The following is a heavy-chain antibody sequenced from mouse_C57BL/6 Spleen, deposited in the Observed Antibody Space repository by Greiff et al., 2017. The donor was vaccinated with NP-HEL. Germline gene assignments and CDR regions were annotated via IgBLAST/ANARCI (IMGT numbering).Heavy chain of an antibody. D-gene: IGHD1-1*01. CDR2: IYPSDSET. V-gene: IGHV1-61*01. J-gene: IGHJ3*01. CDR1: GYTFTSYW. CDR3: ARAGYYGSSYKFAY. Sequence: QVQLKQPGAELVRPGSSVKLSCKASGYTFTSYWMDWVKQRPGQGLEWIGNIYPSDSETHYNQKFKDKATLTVDKSSSTAYMQLSSLTSEDSAVYYFARAGYYGSSYKFAYWGQGTLVTVSA.